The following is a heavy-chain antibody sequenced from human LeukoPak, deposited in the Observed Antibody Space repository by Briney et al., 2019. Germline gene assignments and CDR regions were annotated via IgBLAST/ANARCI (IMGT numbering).Heavy chain of an antibody. D-gene: IGHD3-3*01. J-gene: IGHJ5*02. CDR3: ARVGRFLEWTYNWFDP. CDR1: GGSFSGYY. CDR2: IYYSGST. V-gene: IGHV4-34*01. Sequence: SETLSLTCAVYGGSFSGYYWSWIRQPPGKGLEWIGSIYYSGSTYYNPSLKSRVTISVDTSKNQFSLKLSSVTAADTAVYYCARVGRFLEWTYNWFDPWGQGTLVTVSS.